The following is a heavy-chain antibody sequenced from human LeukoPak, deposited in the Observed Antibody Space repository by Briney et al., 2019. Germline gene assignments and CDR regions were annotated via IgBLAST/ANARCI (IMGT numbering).Heavy chain of an antibody. CDR3: LYGGNSGDWVY. D-gene: IGHD4-23*01. V-gene: IGHV4-4*02. J-gene: IGHJ4*02. CDR2: IFHSGNT. Sequence: SETLSLTCAVSGGSISGGNWWSWVRQPPGKGLEWIGEIFHSGNTNYSPSLKSRVTMSVDKSKNQFSLNLSSVSAADTAVYYCLYGGNSGDWVYWGQGTLVTVSS. CDR1: GGSISGGNW.